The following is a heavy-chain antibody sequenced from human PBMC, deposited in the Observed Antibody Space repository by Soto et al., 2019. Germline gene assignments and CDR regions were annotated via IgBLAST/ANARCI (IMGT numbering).Heavy chain of an antibody. CDR1: GGSISSGDYY. CDR2: IYYSGST. J-gene: IGHJ3*02. CDR3: ASSDSSGPDAFDI. Sequence: TSETLSLTCTVSGGSISSGDYYWSWIRQPPGKGLEWIGYIYYSGSTYYNPSLKSRVTISVDTSKNQFSLKLSSVTAADTAVYYCASSDSSGPDAFDIWGQGTMVTVSS. D-gene: IGHD3-22*01. V-gene: IGHV4-30-4*01.